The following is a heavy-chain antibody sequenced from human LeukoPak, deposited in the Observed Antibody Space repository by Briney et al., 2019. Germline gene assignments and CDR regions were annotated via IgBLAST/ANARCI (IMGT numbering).Heavy chain of an antibody. Sequence: GGSLRLSCAASGFTFSSYAMSWVRQAPGKGLEWVSAISGSGGSTYYADSVKGRFTISRDNSKNTLYLQMNSLRAEDTAVYYCARVYSSSYYYYVDVWGKGTTVTVSS. CDR2: ISGSGGST. J-gene: IGHJ6*03. CDR3: ARVYSSSYYYYVDV. D-gene: IGHD6-6*01. CDR1: GFTFSSYA. V-gene: IGHV3-23*01.